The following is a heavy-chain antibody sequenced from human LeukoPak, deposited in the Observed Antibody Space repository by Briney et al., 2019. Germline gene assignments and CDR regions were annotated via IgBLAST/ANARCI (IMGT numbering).Heavy chain of an antibody. Sequence: LSGGSLRLSCAASGFTFSSYGMHWVRQAPGKGLEWVAVIWYDGSNKYYADSVKGRFTISRDNSKNTLYLQMNSLRAEDTAVYYCAKDQGYRVPSRPYYYGMDVWGQGTTVTVSS. D-gene: IGHD6-13*01. CDR3: AKDQGYRVPSRPYYYGMDV. J-gene: IGHJ6*02. V-gene: IGHV3-33*06. CDR1: GFTFSSYG. CDR2: IWYDGSNK.